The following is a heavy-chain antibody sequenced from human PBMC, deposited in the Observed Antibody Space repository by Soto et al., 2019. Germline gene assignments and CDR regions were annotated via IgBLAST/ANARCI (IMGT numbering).Heavy chain of an antibody. CDR1: GGSFSGYY. D-gene: IGHD3-9*01. Sequence: QVQLQQWGAGLLKPSETLSLTCAVYGGSFSGYYWSWIRQPPGKGLEWIGEINHSGSTNYNPSLKRRVTISVDTSKNQFSLKLSSVTAADTAVYYCARGLRRTGYSRHYYMDVWGKGTTVTVSS. CDR2: INHSGST. V-gene: IGHV4-34*01. J-gene: IGHJ6*03. CDR3: ARGLRRTGYSRHYYMDV.